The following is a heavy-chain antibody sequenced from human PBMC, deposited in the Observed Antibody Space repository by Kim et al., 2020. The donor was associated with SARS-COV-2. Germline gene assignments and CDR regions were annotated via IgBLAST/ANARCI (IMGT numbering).Heavy chain of an antibody. D-gene: IGHD2-15*01. Sequence: SETLSLTCTVSGGSISSSSYYWGWIRQPPGKGLECIGSIYYSGSTYFNPSLKSRVTISVDTSKNQFSLKLSSVTAADTAVYYCARVGRLLLLRGMDVWGQGTTVTVSS. V-gene: IGHV4-39*07. CDR3: ARVGRLLLLRGMDV. CDR2: IYYSGST. CDR1: GGSISSSSYY. J-gene: IGHJ6*02.